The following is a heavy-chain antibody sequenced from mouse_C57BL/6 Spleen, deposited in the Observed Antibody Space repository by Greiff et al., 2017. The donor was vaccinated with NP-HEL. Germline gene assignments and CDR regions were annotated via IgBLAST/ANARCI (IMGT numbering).Heavy chain of an antibody. V-gene: IGHV1-20*01. Sequence: VQLQQSGPELVKPGDSVKISCKASGYSFTGYFMNWVMQSHGKSLEWIGRINPYNGDTFYNQKFKGKATLTVDKSSSTAHLELRSLTSEDSAVYYCARNGDYGDYFDYWGQGTTLTVSS. CDR2: INPYNGDT. D-gene: IGHD2-4*01. CDR3: ARNGDYGDYFDY. CDR1: GYSFTGYF. J-gene: IGHJ2*01.